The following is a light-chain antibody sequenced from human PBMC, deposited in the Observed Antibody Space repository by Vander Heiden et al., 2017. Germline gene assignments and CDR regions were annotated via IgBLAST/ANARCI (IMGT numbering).Light chain of an antibody. CDR1: QSISSW. J-gene: IGKJ1*01. CDR3: QQYNSYLRT. Sequence: DIQMTQSPSTLSASVGDRVTITCRASQSISSWLAWYQQKPGKAPKLLIYKASSLESGVPSRFSGSGSGTEFTLTISSLQPDDFATYYCQQYNSYLRTFGQGTKVGIK. V-gene: IGKV1-5*03. CDR2: KAS.